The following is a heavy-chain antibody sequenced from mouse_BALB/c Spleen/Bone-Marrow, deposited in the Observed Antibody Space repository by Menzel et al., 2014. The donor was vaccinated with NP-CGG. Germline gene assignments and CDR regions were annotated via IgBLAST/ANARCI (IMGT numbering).Heavy chain of an antibody. CDR1: GFTFXDYY. CDR3: ARDGDYTYAWFAY. V-gene: IGHV5-4*02. D-gene: IGHD2-14*01. Sequence: EVKVVESGGGLVKPGGSLKLSCAASGFTFXDYYMYWVRQTPEKRLEWVATISDGGSYTFYPDSVKGRFTISRDNAKNNLYLQMSSLKSEDTAMYYCARDGDYTYAWFAYWGQGTLVTVSA. J-gene: IGHJ3*01. CDR2: ISDGGSYT.